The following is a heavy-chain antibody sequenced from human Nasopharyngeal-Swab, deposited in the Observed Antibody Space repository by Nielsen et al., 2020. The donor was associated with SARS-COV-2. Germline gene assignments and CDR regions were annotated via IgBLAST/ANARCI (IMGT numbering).Heavy chain of an antibody. CDR3: ARDRYSNLNWFDP. J-gene: IGHJ5*02. CDR1: GGSISSGGYY. V-gene: IGHV4-31*03. CDR2: IYYSGST. D-gene: IGHD4-11*01. Sequence: SETMSLTCTVSGGSISSGGYYWSWIRQHPGKGLEWIGYIYYSGSTYYNPSLKSRVTISVDTSKNQFSLKLSSVTAADTAGYYCARDRYSNLNWFDPWGQGTLVTVSS.